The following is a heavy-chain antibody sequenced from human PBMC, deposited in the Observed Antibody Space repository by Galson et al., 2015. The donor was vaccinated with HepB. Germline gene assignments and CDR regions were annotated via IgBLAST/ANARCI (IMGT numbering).Heavy chain of an antibody. Sequence: SLRLSCAASGFTFSSYAMHWVRQAPGKGLEWVAVISYDGSNKYYADSVKGRFTISRDNSKNTLYLQMNSLRAEDTAVYYCARGTDCSSTSCYMWGIYGMDVWGQGTTVTVSS. J-gene: IGHJ6*02. D-gene: IGHD2-2*02. CDR3: ARGTDCSSTSCYMWGIYGMDV. CDR1: GFTFSSYA. V-gene: IGHV3-30*04. CDR2: ISYDGSNK.